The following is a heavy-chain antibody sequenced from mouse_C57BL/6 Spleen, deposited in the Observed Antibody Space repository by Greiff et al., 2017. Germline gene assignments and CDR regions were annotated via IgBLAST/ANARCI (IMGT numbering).Heavy chain of an antibody. V-gene: IGHV1-26*01. J-gene: IGHJ2*01. CDR3: ARGGSGHLDY. CDR2: INPNNGGT. D-gene: IGHD3-1*01. CDR1: GYTFTDYY. Sequence: EVQLQQSGPELVKPGASVKISCKASGYTFTDYYMNWVKQSHGKSLEWIGDINPNNGGTSYNQKFKGKATLPVDKSSSTAYMALRSLTSEDSAVYYCARGGSGHLDYWGQGTTLTVSS.